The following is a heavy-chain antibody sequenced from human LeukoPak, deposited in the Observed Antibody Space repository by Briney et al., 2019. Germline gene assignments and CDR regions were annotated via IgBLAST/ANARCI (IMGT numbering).Heavy chain of an antibody. CDR1: GGTFSSYG. D-gene: IGHD3-3*01. CDR2: ISAYNGNT. Sequence: ASVKVSCKVSGGTFSSYGISWVRQAPGQGLEWMGWISAYNGNTNYAQKLQGRVTMTTDTSTSTAYMELRSLRSDDTAVYYCARETSTSFWSGAYYFDYWGQGTLVTVSS. V-gene: IGHV1-18*01. CDR3: ARETSTSFWSGAYYFDY. J-gene: IGHJ4*02.